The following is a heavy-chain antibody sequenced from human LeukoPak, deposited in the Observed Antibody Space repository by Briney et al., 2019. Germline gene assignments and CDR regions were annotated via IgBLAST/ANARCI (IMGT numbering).Heavy chain of an antibody. J-gene: IGHJ4*02. CDR2: IKQDGSEK. CDR3: AKTVDSSGYYPYY. V-gene: IGHV3-7*03. CDR1: GFTFSDYA. D-gene: IGHD3-22*01. Sequence: GGSLRLSCAAFGFTFSDYAMHWVRQAPGKGLEWVANIKQDGSEKYYVDSVKGRFTISRDNSKNTLYLQMNSLRAEDTAVYYCAKTVDSSGYYPYYWGQGTLVTVSS.